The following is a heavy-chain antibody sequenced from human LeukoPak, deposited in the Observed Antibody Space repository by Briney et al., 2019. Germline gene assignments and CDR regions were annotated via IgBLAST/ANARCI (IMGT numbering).Heavy chain of an antibody. CDR2: IYTGGST. V-gene: IGHV3-53*01. CDR3: ARVVHYFDY. CDR1: GFTVSSNY. Sequence: GGALRLSCAASGFTVSSNYMSWVRQAPGKGLEWVSVIYTGGSTYYADSVKGRFTISRDNSKNTLYLQMNSLRAEGTAVYYCARVVHYFDYWGQGTLANVSA. J-gene: IGHJ4*02.